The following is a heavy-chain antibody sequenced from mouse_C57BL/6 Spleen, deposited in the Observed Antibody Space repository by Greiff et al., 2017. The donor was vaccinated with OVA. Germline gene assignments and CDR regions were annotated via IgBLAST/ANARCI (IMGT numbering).Heavy chain of an antibody. D-gene: IGHD2-5*01. J-gene: IGHJ4*01. CDR3: ASSYYSNYNYAIDY. V-gene: IGHV1-52*01. CDR2: IDPSDSET. Sequence: VQLQQPGAELVRPGSSVKLSCKASGYTFTSYWMHWVKQRPIQGLEWIGNIDPSDSETHYNQKFKDKATLTVDKSSSTAYMQLSSLTSEDSAVYYCASSYYSNYNYAIDYWGQGTSVTVSS. CDR1: GYTFTSYW.